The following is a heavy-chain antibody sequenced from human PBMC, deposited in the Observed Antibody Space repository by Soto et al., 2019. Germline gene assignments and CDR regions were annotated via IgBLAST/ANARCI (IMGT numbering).Heavy chain of an antibody. D-gene: IGHD6-13*01. V-gene: IGHV1-46*01. CDR1: GYTFTSYY. CDR2: INPSGGST. Sequence: GASAKVSCKASGYTFTSYYMHWVRQAPGQGLEWMGIINPSGGSTSYAQKFQGRVTMTRDTSTSTVYMELSSLRSEDTAVYYCARAMSRIAAAVSRVHRDLGRDYFDYWGQGTLVTVSS. CDR3: ARAMSRIAAAVSRVHRDLGRDYFDY. J-gene: IGHJ4*02.